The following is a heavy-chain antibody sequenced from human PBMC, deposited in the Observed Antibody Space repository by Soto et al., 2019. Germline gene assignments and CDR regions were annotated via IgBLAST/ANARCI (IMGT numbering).Heavy chain of an antibody. D-gene: IGHD6-6*01. CDR3: AREKTYSSSSVGMDV. CDR1: GGSIRRGGYY. V-gene: IGHV4-31*03. Sequence: PSETLSLTCTVSGGSIRRGGYYWSLIRQHPGKGLEWIGYIYYSGSTYYNPSLKSRVTISVDTSKNQFSLKLSSVTAADTAVYYCAREKTYSSSSVGMDVWGQGNTVTVSS. CDR2: IYYSGST. J-gene: IGHJ6*02.